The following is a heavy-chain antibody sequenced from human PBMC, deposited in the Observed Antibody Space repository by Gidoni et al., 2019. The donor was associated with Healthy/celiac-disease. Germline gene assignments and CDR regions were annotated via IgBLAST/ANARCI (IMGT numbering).Heavy chain of an antibody. Sequence: QVQLVESGGGVVQPGRSLRLSCAASGFTFSSYGMHWVRQAPGKGLEWVAVISYDGSNKYYADSVKGRFTISRDNSKNTLYLQMNSLRAEDTAVYYCAKTGDSSSWYRGYFDYWGQGTLVTVSS. CDR3: AKTGDSSSWYRGYFDY. V-gene: IGHV3-30*18. CDR1: GFTFSSYG. D-gene: IGHD6-13*01. CDR2: ISYDGSNK. J-gene: IGHJ4*02.